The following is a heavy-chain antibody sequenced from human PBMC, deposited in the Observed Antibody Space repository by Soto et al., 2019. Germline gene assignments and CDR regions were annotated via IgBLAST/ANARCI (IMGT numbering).Heavy chain of an antibody. CDR2: IKQDGSQK. J-gene: IGHJ3*02. Sequence: PGWSLRLACASSGFSFISYLMNWVRQAPGKGLEWVANIKQDGSQKYYVDSVKGRFTISRDNAKNSLYLQMNSLRAEDTAIYYCARSNYDFWSGGSLDIWGQGTMVTVSS. V-gene: IGHV3-7*03. CDR3: ARSNYDFWSGGSLDI. CDR1: GFSFISYL. D-gene: IGHD3-3*01.